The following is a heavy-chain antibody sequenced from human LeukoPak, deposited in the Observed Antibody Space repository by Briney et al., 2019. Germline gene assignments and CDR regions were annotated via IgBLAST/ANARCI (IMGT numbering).Heavy chain of an antibody. CDR1: GYSFNTFM. V-gene: IGHV5-51*01. J-gene: IGHJ4*02. CDR3: ARRGYSSSWYSDY. D-gene: IGHD6-13*01. Sequence: PGESLKISCQTSGYSFNTFMIAWVRQAPGRGLEWMGLVYPLDSETRYSPSFQGQVTISADKSISTAYLQWSSLEASDTAIYYCARRGYSSSWYSDYWGQGTLVTVSS. CDR2: VYPLDSET.